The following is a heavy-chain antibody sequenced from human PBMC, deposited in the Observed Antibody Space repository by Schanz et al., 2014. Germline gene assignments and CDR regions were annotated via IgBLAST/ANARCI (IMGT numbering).Heavy chain of an antibody. D-gene: IGHD2-8*01. Sequence: QVQLQESGPGLVKPSQTLSLACDVSGDSINSGGYSWSWIRQPPGKGLEWIGYVYNIGSTYYNPSLKSRAPISVDTPKNQFSLPLTSVTAADTAVYYCASKGLTTDAFDIWGQGTMVTVSS. CDR2: VYNIGST. CDR1: GDSINSGGYS. V-gene: IGHV4-30-4*07. J-gene: IGHJ3*02. CDR3: ASKGLTTDAFDI.